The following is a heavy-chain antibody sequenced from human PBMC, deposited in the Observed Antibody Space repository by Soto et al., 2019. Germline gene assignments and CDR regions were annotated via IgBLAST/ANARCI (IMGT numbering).Heavy chain of an antibody. CDR2: IIPIFGTA. CDR3: ARALDRAVAGYYFDY. CDR1: GGTFSSYA. J-gene: IGHJ4*02. D-gene: IGHD6-19*01. V-gene: IGHV1-69*12. Sequence: QVQLVQSGAEVKKPGSSVKVSCKASGGTFSSYAISWVRQAPGQGLEWMGGIIPIFGTANYAQKFQGRVTITADEATSTADMELSSLRSEDTAVYYCARALDRAVAGYYFDYWGQGTLVTVSS.